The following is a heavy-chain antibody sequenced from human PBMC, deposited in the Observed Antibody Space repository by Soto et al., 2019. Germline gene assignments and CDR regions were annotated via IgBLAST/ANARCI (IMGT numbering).Heavy chain of an antibody. CDR2: INPGDGRT. Sequence: ASVKVSCKASGYTFTNYYIHWVRQAPGQGPEWMGIINPGDGRTTYTQKFQGRVTMIRDTSTSTVYMELSSLRSEDTAVYYCARARGSHWPFEDWGQGTPVNVSS. CDR3: ARARGSHWPFED. V-gene: IGHV1-46*01. D-gene: IGHD1-26*01. CDR1: GYTFTNYY. J-gene: IGHJ1*01.